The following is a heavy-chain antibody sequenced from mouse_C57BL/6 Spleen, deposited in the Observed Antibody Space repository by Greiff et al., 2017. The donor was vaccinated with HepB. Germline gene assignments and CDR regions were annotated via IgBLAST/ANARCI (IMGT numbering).Heavy chain of an antibody. CDR1: GYTFTDYY. D-gene: IGHD2-2*01. CDR3: ARGSTMVTVGAY. J-gene: IGHJ3*01. V-gene: IGHV1-26*01. CDR2: INPNNGGT. Sequence: EVQLQQSGPELVKPGASVKISCKASGYTFTDYYMNWVKQSHGKSLEWIGDINPNNGGTSYNQKFKGKATLTVDKSSSTAYMELRSLTSEDSAVYYCARGSTMVTVGAYWGQGTLVTVSA.